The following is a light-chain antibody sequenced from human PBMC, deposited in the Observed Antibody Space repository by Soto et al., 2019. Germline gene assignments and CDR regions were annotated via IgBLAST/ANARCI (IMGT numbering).Light chain of an antibody. CDR3: CSYASSTSYV. CDR1: SSDVGGYNF. Sequence: QSVLTQPASVSGSPGQSITIPCTGTSSDVGGYNFVSWYQQYPVNAPILMIHDVTSRPSGVSNLFSGSKSGTTASLTFSGLQAEDEADYYCCSYASSTSYVFGTGTKVTVL. V-gene: IGLV2-14*01. CDR2: DVT. J-gene: IGLJ1*01.